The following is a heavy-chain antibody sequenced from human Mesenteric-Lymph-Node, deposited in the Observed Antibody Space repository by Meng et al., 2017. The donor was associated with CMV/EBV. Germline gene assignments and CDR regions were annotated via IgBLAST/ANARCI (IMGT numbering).Heavy chain of an antibody. CDR1: GFTFSSLG. CDR3: VRGSIADY. Sequence: GESLKISCAASGFTFSSLGMNWVRQAPGKGLEWVSFVSSRSDFIYYADSVKGRFTISRDNARDSLYLQMNSLRAEDTAVYYCVRGSIADYWGQGTLVTVSS. D-gene: IGHD6-6*01. J-gene: IGHJ4*02. CDR2: VSSRSDFI. V-gene: IGHV3-21*01.